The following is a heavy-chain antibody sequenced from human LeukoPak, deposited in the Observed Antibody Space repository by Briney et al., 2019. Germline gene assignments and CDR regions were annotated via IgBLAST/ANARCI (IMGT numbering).Heavy chain of an antibody. D-gene: IGHD2-21*01. CDR2: INPSSGDT. CDR1: GYSFTDYY. J-gene: IGHJ5*02. Sequence: ASVTVSCRTSGYSFTDYYMHWVRQAPGQGLEWMGWINPSSGDTSSAQKFQGRVTMTRDTSITTVYMEVRWLTSDDTAVYYCARADRLHGGPYLIGPWGQGTLVTVSS. CDR3: ARADRLHGGPYLIGP. V-gene: IGHV1-2*02.